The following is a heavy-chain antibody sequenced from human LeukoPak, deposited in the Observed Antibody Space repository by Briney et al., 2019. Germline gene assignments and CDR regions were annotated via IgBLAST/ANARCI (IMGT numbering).Heavy chain of an antibody. Sequence: GESLKISCKGSVYSFANYWICWLRQMPGKGLEWVGIIYPGDSDTRYSPSFQGQVTISADKSISTAYLQWSSLKASDTAMYYCARHYYDSSGYSYLYYWGQGTLVTVSS. V-gene: IGHV5-51*01. CDR1: VYSFANYW. D-gene: IGHD3-22*01. CDR3: ARHYYDSSGYSYLYY. J-gene: IGHJ4*02. CDR2: IYPGDSDT.